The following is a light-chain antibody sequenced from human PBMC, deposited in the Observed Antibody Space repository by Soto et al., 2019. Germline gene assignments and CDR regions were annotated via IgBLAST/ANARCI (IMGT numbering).Light chain of an antibody. CDR1: HSFCSY. Sequence: EIVLTQSPATLSLSPGERATISCRASHSFCSYLAWYHQKPGQPPRLLFYDASNRVIGFLSSFSGSGFGTDFTLTFSSLEPEDFAVYYCQQRSNWLPITFGKGTRLEIK. CDR2: DAS. CDR3: QQRSNWLPIT. J-gene: IGKJ5*01. V-gene: IGKV3-11*01.